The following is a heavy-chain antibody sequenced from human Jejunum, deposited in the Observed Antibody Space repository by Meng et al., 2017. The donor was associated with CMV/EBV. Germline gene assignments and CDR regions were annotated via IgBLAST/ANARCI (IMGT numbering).Heavy chain of an antibody. V-gene: IGHV1-18*01. J-gene: IGHJ4*02. CDR3: ARRIAAIGPLYYFDS. Sequence: YSFTNNGIGWVRQAPGQGLEWMGWIRTYDGKTDYAQNLQGRVTMTMDTSMNTANMELGSLTSDDTAVYFCARRIAAIGPLYYFDSWGQGTLVTSPQ. CDR1: YSFTNNG. D-gene: IGHD6-13*01. CDR2: IRTYDGKT.